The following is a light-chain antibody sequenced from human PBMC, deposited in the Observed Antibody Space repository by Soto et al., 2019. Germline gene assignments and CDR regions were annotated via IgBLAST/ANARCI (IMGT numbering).Light chain of an antibody. J-gene: IGLJ2*01. CDR3: CSYAGTRIVV. V-gene: IGLV2-23*02. CDR1: SSDVGSYNL. CDR2: EVS. Sequence: QSALTQPASVSGSPGQSITISCTGTSSDVGSYNLVSWYQQHPGKAPKLMISEVSRRPSGVSNRFSGSKSGNTASLTISGLQAEDEADYYCCSYAGTRIVVFGGGTKLTVL.